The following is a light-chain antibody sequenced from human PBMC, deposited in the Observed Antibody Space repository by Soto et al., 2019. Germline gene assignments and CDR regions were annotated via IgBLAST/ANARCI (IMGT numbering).Light chain of an antibody. CDR3: QQRHMWPIT. CDR1: QSFRGL. J-gene: IGKJ5*01. CDR2: DAY. Sequence: EVVLTQYPVTLSVSLWERATLSCRASQSFRGLLAWYQQKPGQAPRLLIYDAYNRATGIPPRFSGSGSGTDFTLTISSLEPEDSAVYYCQQRHMWPITFGQGTRLE. V-gene: IGKV3-11*01.